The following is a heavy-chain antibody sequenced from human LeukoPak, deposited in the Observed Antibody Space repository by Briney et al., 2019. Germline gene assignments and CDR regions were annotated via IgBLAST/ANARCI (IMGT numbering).Heavy chain of an antibody. D-gene: IGHD5-24*01. Sequence: GGSLRLSCAGSGFTFSSYWMTWVRQAPGKGLEWVANIKQDGSEKNYVDSVKSRFTISRDNAKNSLYLQMNSLRAGDTAVYYCVREARESGGFDYWGQGTLVTVSS. V-gene: IGHV3-7*01. CDR2: IKQDGSEK. CDR3: VREARESGGFDY. J-gene: IGHJ4*02. CDR1: GFTFSSYW.